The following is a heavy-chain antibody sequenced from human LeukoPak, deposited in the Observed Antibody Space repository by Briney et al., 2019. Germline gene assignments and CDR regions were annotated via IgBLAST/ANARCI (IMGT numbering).Heavy chain of an antibody. D-gene: IGHD7-27*01. J-gene: IGHJ4*02. CDR3: ARVTGENLRFDY. Sequence: SESLPHTCSVSGGSISSYYWSWIRQPPGKGLEWIGYIYYSGSTNYNPSLKSRVTISLDTSKSQFSLKLTSVTAADTAMYYCARVTGENLRFDYWGQGTLVTVSS. CDR2: IYYSGST. CDR1: GGSISSYY. V-gene: IGHV4-59*01.